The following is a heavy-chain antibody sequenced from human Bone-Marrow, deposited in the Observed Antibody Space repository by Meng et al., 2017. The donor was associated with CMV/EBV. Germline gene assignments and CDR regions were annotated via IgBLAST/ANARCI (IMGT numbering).Heavy chain of an antibody. D-gene: IGHD5-18*01. CDR2: ISWNSGSI. CDR1: GFTFDDYA. J-gene: IGHJ6*02. CDR3: ARTGLADTGKANYYYYGMDV. V-gene: IGHV3-9*01. Sequence: SLKISCAASGFTFDDYAMHWVRQAPGKGLEWVSGISWNSGSIGYADSVKGRFTISRDNAKNTLYLQMNSLRAEDTAVYYCARTGLADTGKANYYYYGMDVWGQGITVTVSS.